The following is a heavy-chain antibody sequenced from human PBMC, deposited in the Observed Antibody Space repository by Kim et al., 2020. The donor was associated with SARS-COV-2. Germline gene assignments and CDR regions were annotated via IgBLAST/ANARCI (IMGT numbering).Heavy chain of an antibody. V-gene: IGHV1-2*02. J-gene: IGHJ5*02. Sequence: GTNFAQKLQGRVTMTRDTSISTAYMELNRLTSDDTAVYYCARGLGGGIASTWGQGTLVTVSS. CDR2: GT. CDR3: ARGLGGGIAST. D-gene: IGHD6-13*01.